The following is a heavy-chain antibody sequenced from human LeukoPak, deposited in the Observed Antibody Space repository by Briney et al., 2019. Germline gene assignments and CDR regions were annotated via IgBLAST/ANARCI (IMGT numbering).Heavy chain of an antibody. D-gene: IGHD2-15*01. CDR1: GLTVSSNY. CDR2: IYSGGST. Sequence: GGSLRLSCAASGLTVSSNYMSWVRQAPGKGLEWVSVIYSGGSTYYADSVKGRVTISRDNSKNTLYLQMNSLRVEDTAVYYCARGCSVGSCYDYWGQGTLVTVSS. V-gene: IGHV3-53*01. CDR3: ARGCSVGSCYDY. J-gene: IGHJ4*02.